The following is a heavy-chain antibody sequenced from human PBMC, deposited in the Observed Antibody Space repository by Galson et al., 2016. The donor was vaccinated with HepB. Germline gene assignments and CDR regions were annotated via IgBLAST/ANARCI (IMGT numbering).Heavy chain of an antibody. J-gene: IGHJ4*02. CDR2: ISAYNGNT. Sequence: SVKVSCKAFGYTFTSYGISWVRQAPGQGLEWMGWISAYNGNTNYAQKLQGRVTMTTDTSTSTAYMELRSLISDDTAVYYCARDRWGAVAGLSSFDYWGQGTLVTVSS. V-gene: IGHV1-18*01. CDR3: ARDRWGAVAGLSSFDY. D-gene: IGHD6-19*01. CDR1: GYTFTSYG.